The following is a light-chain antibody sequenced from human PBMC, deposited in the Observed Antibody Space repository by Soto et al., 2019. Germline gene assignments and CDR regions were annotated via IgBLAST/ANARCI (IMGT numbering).Light chain of an antibody. J-gene: IGKJ1*01. CDR1: QGISSY. V-gene: IGKV1-27*01. Sequence: DIQLTHSPSFPSASVGDRVTITCRASQGISSYLAWYQQKPGKAPKLLIYAASTLHSGVPSRFSGSGSATDSTLTITRLKPEDVAPYYCQKYNSAPQTFGQGPKVDIK. CDR3: QKYNSAPQT. CDR2: AAS.